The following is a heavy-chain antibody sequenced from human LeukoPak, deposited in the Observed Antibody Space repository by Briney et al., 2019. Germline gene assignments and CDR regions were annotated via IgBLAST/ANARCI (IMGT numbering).Heavy chain of an antibody. D-gene: IGHD3-10*01. CDR1: GFTLKNYW. V-gene: IGHV3-7*01. CDR3: ARGLWFGAYFDY. J-gene: IGHJ4*02. Sequence: GGSLRLSCGASGFTLKNYWMSWVRQAPGKGLEWVANINQDGSEKYYVDSVKGRLTISRDNAKNSLYLQMNSLRAEDTAVYYCARGLWFGAYFDYWGQGTLVTVSS. CDR2: INQDGSEK.